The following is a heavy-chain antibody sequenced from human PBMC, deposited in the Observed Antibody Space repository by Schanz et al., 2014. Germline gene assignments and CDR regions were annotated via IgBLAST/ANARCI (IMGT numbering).Heavy chain of an antibody. CDR2: ISDDGSNH. J-gene: IGHJ4*02. CDR3: AKDVDFWSGYYLDY. Sequence: VQLLESGGGLAQPGGSLRLACAASGFNFSSYGMHWVRQAPGKGLEWVAVISDDGSNHYYPDSVKGRFTISRDNSKNTLYLQMNSLRSEDTAVYYCAKDVDFWSGYYLDYWGQGTLVTVSS. D-gene: IGHD3-3*01. V-gene: IGHV3-30*18. CDR1: GFNFSSYG.